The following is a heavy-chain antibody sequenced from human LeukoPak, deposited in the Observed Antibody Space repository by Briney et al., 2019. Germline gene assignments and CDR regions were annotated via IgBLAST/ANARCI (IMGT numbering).Heavy chain of an antibody. V-gene: IGHV3-9*03. CDR2: ITRNSGSI. CDR3: ARGGYDAGPLDP. J-gene: IGHJ5*02. CDR1: GFRFEDYA. D-gene: IGHD3-22*01. Sequence: GGSLRLSCEASGFRFEDYAMHWVRQAPGKGLEWVSGITRNSGSIAYGDSVKGRFTISRDNAKNSLYLQMNSLRVEDMALYYCARGGYDAGPLDPWGQGTLVTVSS.